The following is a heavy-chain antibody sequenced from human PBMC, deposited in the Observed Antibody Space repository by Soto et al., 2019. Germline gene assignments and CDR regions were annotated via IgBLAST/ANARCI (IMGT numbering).Heavy chain of an antibody. CDR2: ISRDGSHK. Sequence: GGSLRLSCAASGFIFRNYAIHWVRQAPGKGLEWVAVISRDGSHKYYLDSVKGRFTISRDNSKDTVNLLMNSLRDDDSAMYYCARSRNSAVADSFDFWGQGTLVTVSS. CDR3: ARSRNSAVADSFDF. J-gene: IGHJ4*02. CDR1: GFIFRNYA. D-gene: IGHD1-26*01. V-gene: IGHV3-30*04.